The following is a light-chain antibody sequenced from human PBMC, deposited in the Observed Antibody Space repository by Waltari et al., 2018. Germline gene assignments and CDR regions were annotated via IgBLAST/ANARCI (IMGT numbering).Light chain of an antibody. CDR1: PGISSS. CDR3: QQLNSYRT. Sequence: DIQLTQSPSFLSASVGDRVTITCRASPGISSSLAWYQQKPGKAPKLLIYAASTLQSGVPSRFSGSGSGTEFTLTISSLQPEDFATYYCQQLNSYRTFGQGTKVEIK. CDR2: AAS. V-gene: IGKV1-9*01. J-gene: IGKJ1*01.